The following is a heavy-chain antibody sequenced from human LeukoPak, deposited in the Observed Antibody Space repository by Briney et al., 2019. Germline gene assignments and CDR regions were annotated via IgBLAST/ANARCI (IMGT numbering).Heavy chain of an antibody. CDR3: ATLGPYSSGWPPFDY. J-gene: IGHJ4*02. CDR2: ISGSGGST. CDR1: GFTFSSYA. Sequence: TGGSLRLSCAASGFTFSSYAMSWVRQAPGKGLEWVSAISGSGGSTYYADSVKGRFTISRDSSKNTLYLQMNSLRAEDTAVYYCATLGPYSSGWPPFDYWGQGTLVTVSS. V-gene: IGHV3-23*01. D-gene: IGHD6-19*01.